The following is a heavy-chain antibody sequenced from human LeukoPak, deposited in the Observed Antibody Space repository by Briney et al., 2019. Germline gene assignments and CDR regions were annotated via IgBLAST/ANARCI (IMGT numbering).Heavy chain of an antibody. CDR1: GFTFSSYG. D-gene: IGHD1-26*01. J-gene: IGHJ4*02. CDR2: ISESGVGT. Sequence: GRSLRLSCAASGFTFSSYGMHWVRQAPGKGLEWVSGISESGVGTNYADSVKGRFTTSRDNSKNTLYLQMNSLRAEDTAVYYCAKVKVGATIDYWGQGTLVTVSS. V-gene: IGHV3-23*01. CDR3: AKVKVGATIDY.